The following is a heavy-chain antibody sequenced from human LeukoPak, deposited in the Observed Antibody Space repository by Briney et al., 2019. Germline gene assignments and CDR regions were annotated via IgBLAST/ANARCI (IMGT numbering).Heavy chain of an antibody. D-gene: IGHD3-22*01. CDR2: FDPEDGET. Sequence: ASVKVSCKVSGYTLTELSMHWVRQAPGKGLEWMGGFDPEDGETIYAQKFQGRVTMTEDTSTDTAYMELSSLRSEDTAVYYCATEPAGYYDSSGLGAFDIWGQGTMVTVFS. J-gene: IGHJ3*02. CDR3: ATEPAGYYDSSGLGAFDI. CDR1: GYTLTELS. V-gene: IGHV1-24*01.